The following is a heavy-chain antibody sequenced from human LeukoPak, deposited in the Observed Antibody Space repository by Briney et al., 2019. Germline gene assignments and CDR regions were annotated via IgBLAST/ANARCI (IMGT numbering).Heavy chain of an antibody. CDR2: ISSSGSTI. Sequence: GGSLRLSCAASGFTFSSYEMNWVRQAPGKGLEWVSYISSSGSTIYYADSVKGRFTISRDNAKNSLYLQMNSLRAEDTAAYYCARGMDSSLGDAFDIWGQGTMVTVSS. CDR1: GFTFSSYE. CDR3: ARGMDSSLGDAFDI. V-gene: IGHV3-48*03. J-gene: IGHJ3*02. D-gene: IGHD6-19*01.